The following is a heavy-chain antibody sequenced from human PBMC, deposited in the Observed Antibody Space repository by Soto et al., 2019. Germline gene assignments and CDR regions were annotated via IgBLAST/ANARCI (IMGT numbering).Heavy chain of an antibody. Sequence: EVQLVESGGGLVKPGGSLRLSCAASGFTFSSYSMNWVRQAPGKGLEWVSSISSSSSYIYYADSVKGRFTISRDNAKNSLSLQMNSLRAEDTAVYYCARCTTVTLNWYFDLWGRGTLVTVSS. D-gene: IGHD4-17*01. J-gene: IGHJ2*01. V-gene: IGHV3-21*01. CDR1: GFTFSSYS. CDR3: ARCTTVTLNWYFDL. CDR2: ISSSSSYI.